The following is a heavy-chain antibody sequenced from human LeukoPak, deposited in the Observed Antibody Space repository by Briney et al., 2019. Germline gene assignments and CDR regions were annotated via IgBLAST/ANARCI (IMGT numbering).Heavy chain of an antibody. D-gene: IGHD1-26*01. CDR3: ACQGGSSLNY. J-gene: IGHJ4*02. CDR1: GGSISTSSYY. V-gene: IGHV4-39*01. CDR2: IYYSGST. Sequence: PSETLSLTCTVSGGSISTSSYYWGWIRQPPGKGLEWIGSIYYSGSTYYNPSLKSRVTISVDTSKNQFSLKLNSVTAADTAVYYWACQGGSSLNYWGEGALVTVSS.